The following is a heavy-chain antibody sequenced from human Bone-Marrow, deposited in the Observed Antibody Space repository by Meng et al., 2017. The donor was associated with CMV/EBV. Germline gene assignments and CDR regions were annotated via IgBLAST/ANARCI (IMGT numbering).Heavy chain of an antibody. CDR3: ARNGVYGGNDALDI. V-gene: IGHV1-8*01. CDR1: GYTFTSYD. CDR2: MNPNSGNT. Sequence: ASVKVSCKASGYTFTSYDINWVRQATGQGLEWMGWMNPNSGNTGYAQKFQGRVTMTRNTSISTAYMELSSLRSEDTAVYYCARNGVYGGNDALDIWGQGTLVTVSS. D-gene: IGHD4-23*01. J-gene: IGHJ3*02.